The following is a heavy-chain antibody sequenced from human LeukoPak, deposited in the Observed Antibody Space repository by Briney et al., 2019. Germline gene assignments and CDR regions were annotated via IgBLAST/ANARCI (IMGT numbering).Heavy chain of an antibody. D-gene: IGHD3-22*01. CDR1: GFTFSSYE. CDR3: ARKYYYDSSGYIDY. J-gene: IGHJ4*02. Sequence: GGSLRLSCAASGFTFSSYEMNWARQAPGKGLEWVSYITSGSTIYYADSVKGRFTISRDNAKNSLYLQMNGLRAEDTAVYYCARKYYYDSSGYIDYWGQGTLVTVSS. V-gene: IGHV3-48*03. CDR2: ITSGSTI.